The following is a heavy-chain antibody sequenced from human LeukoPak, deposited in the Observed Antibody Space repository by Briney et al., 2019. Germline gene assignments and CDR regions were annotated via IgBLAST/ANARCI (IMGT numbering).Heavy chain of an antibody. Sequence: GGSLRLSCAASGFIFSDYNMHWVRQAPGKGLEWVSSITSTSHYIYYADSVKGRFTISRDNANNSLFLQMNSLRAEDTAVYYCAKDFYGGSSWYWSTGGPFDYWGQGTLVTVSS. CDR2: ITSTSHYI. J-gene: IGHJ4*02. CDR3: AKDFYGGSSWYWSTGGPFDY. V-gene: IGHV3-21*01. D-gene: IGHD6-13*01. CDR1: GFIFSDYN.